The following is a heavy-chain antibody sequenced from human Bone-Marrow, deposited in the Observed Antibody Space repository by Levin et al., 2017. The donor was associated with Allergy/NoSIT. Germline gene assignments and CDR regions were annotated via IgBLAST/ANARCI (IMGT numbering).Heavy chain of an antibody. CDR3: AREGGHGWELRAFDI. Sequence: PRASVKVSCKASGGTFSSYAISWVRQAPGQGLEWMGGIIPIFGTANYAQKFQGRVTITADESTSTAYMELSSLRSEDTAVYYCAREGGHGWELRAFDIWGQGTMVTVSS. J-gene: IGHJ3*02. V-gene: IGHV1-69*13. CDR1: GGTFSSYA. CDR2: IIPIFGTA. D-gene: IGHD1-26*01.